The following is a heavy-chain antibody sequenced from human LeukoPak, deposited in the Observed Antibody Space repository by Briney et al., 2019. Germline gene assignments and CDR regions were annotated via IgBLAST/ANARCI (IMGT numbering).Heavy chain of an antibody. CDR1: GYSFTIYW. CDR2: IYPGDSDT. CDR3: ARRIRSGTYSDYDY. D-gene: IGHD1-26*01. V-gene: IGHV5-51*01. Sequence: GESLKISCKGSGYSFTIYWIGWVRQMPGKGLEWMGFIYPGDSDTRYSPSFQGQVTISADKSISTVYLQWSSLKASDTAMYYCARRIRSGTYSDYDYWGQGILVTVSS. J-gene: IGHJ4*02.